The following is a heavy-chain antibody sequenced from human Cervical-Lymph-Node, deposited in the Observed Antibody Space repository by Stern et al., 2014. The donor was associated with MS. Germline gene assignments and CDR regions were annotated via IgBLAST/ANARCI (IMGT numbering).Heavy chain of an antibody. J-gene: IGHJ4*02. CDR2: INTSGGST. CDR1: GYTFTSYY. CDR3: ARFGYGIAAAGRNDY. V-gene: IGHV1-46*01. D-gene: IGHD6-13*01. Sequence: VQLVQSGAEVKKPGASVKVSCKASGYTFTSYYMHWVRQAPGQGLEWMGIINTSGGSTSYAQKFQGRVTMTRDTSTSTVYMELSSLRSEDTAVYYCARFGYGIAAAGRNDYWGQGTLVTVSS.